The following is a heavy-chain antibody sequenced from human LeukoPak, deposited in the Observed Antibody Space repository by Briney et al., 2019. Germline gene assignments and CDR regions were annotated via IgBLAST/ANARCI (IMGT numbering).Heavy chain of an antibody. V-gene: IGHV4-4*02. J-gene: IGHJ6*02. Sequence: SETLSLTRAVSGGSISSSNWWSWVRPPPGKGLEWIGEIYHSGSTNYNPSLKSRVTISVDKSKNQFSLKLSSVTAADTAVYYCARDAYCSGGSCYSVGMDVWGQGTTVTVSS. CDR1: GGSISSSNW. D-gene: IGHD2-15*01. CDR3: ARDAYCSGGSCYSVGMDV. CDR2: IYHSGST.